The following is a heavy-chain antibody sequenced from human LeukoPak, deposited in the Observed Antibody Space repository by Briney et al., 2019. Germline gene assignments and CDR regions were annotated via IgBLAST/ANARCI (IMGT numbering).Heavy chain of an antibody. J-gene: IGHJ4*02. D-gene: IGHD1-26*01. CDR2: IKQDGSEK. V-gene: IGHV3-7*01. CDR1: GFSFSSYW. Sequence: GGSLRLSCAASGFSFSSYWMSWVRQAPGKGLEWVANIKQDGSEKYYVDSVKGRFTISRDNAKDSLYLQMNSLRAEDTAIYYCARASSSGPLLDYWGQGTLVTVSS. CDR3: ARASSSGPLLDY.